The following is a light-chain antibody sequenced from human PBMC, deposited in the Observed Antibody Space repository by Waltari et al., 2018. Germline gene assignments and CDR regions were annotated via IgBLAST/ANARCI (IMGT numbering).Light chain of an antibody. Sequence: QSALTQPASVSGSPGQSITISCTGTSSDVGSYNVVSWYQQYPGKAPKLMIYEVSKRPSGISNRFSGSKSGNTASLTISGLQAEDEADYYCCSYAGSSALVFGGGTKLTVL. V-gene: IGLV2-23*02. CDR1: SSDVGSYNV. CDR3: CSYAGSSALV. J-gene: IGLJ2*01. CDR2: EVS.